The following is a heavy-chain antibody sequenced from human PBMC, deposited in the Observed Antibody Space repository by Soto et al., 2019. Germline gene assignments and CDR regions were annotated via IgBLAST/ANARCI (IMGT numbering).Heavy chain of an antibody. CDR1: GGSISSSSYY. D-gene: IGHD4-17*01. V-gene: IGHV4-39*07. J-gene: IGHJ5*02. CDR3: ARGSVYRDYSGRWLDP. Sequence: PSETLSLTSTVSGGSISSSSYYWGWIRQPPGKGLEWIGSIYYSGSTYYNPSLKSRVTISVDTSKNQFSLKLSSVTAADTAVYFCARGSVYRDYSGRWLDPWGQGTLVTVSS. CDR2: IYYSGST.